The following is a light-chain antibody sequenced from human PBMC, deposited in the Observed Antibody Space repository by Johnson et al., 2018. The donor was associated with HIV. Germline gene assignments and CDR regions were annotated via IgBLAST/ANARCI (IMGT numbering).Light chain of an antibody. V-gene: IGLV1-51*01. CDR1: SSNIGNNY. CDR3: GTWDSRLSAYV. CDR2: DNN. J-gene: IGLJ1*01. Sequence: QSVLTQPPSVSAAPGQKVTISCSGSSSNIGNNYVSWYQQLPGTAPKLLIYDNNKRPSGIPDRFSGSKSGTSATLGITGLQTGDEADYYCGTWDSRLSAYVSGTGTKATVL.